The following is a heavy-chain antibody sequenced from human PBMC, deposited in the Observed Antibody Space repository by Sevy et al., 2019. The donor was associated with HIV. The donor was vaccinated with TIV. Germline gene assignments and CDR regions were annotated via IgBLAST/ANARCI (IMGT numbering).Heavy chain of an antibody. J-gene: IGHJ4*02. CDR3: AKDLAVAGPYYFDY. D-gene: IGHD6-19*01. Sequence: GGSLRLSCAASGFTFSFYGMHWVRQAPGKGLEWVAFIRYDGSNKYYVDSVKGRFTISRDNSKNTLYLQMNSLGAGDTAVYYCAKDLAVAGPYYFDYWGQGTLVTVSS. CDR2: IRYDGSNK. CDR1: GFTFSFYG. V-gene: IGHV3-30*02.